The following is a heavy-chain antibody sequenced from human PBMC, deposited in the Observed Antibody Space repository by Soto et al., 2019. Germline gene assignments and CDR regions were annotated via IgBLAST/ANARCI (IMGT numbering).Heavy chain of an antibody. J-gene: IGHJ3*02. Sequence: EVQLVQSGAEVKKPGESLRISCKGSGYSFTSYWISWVRQMPGKGLEWMGRIDPSDSYTNYSPSFQGHVTISADKSISTAYLKWSRLKASDTAMYYCARRPYDSSGYSGFDIWGQGTMVTVSS. CDR1: GYSFTSYW. CDR2: IDPSDSYT. V-gene: IGHV5-10-1*01. D-gene: IGHD3-22*01. CDR3: ARRPYDSSGYSGFDI.